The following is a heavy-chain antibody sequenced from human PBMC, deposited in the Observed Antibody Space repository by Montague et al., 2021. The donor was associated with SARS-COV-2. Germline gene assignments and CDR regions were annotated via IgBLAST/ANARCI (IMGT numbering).Heavy chain of an antibody. CDR2: INHSGST. V-gene: IGHV4-34*01. CDR3: ARGRVGSTMILVVFGYSYYFDY. Sequence: SETLSLTCAVYGGSFNDYYWSWIRQPPGKGLEWIGQINHSGSTNYNPSLKSRVTISVDTSKDQFSLKLRSMTAADTAVYYCARGRVGSTMILVVFGYSYYFDYWGQGTLVTVSS. D-gene: IGHD3-22*01. CDR1: GGSFNDYY. J-gene: IGHJ4*02.